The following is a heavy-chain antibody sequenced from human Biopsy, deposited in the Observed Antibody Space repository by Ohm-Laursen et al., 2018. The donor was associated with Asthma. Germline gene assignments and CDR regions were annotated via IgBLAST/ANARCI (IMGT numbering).Heavy chain of an antibody. CDR2: IMTVFGTT. CDR1: GGTFSNFA. J-gene: IGHJ6*02. CDR3: ARCQVGYSSDWSLLLKKIYYSGMDV. D-gene: IGHD6-19*01. V-gene: IGHV1-69*13. Sequence: SVKVSCNAPGGTFSNFAISWVRQAPGQGLEWLGGIMTVFGTTNYAQKFQGRVTITADESTSTAYMEVTSLRSEDTAIYYCARCQVGYSSDWSLLLKKIYYSGMDVWGQGTAVTVSS.